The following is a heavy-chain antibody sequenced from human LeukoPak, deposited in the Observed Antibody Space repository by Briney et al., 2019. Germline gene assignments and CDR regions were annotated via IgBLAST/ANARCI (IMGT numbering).Heavy chain of an antibody. CDR2: ISYDGSNK. CDR3: AKDSHMLEHYYYYYMDV. J-gene: IGHJ6*03. Sequence: PGGSLRLSCAASGFTFSSYGMHWVRQAPGKGLEWVAVISYDGSNKYYADSVKGRFTISRDNSKNTLYLQMNSLRAEDTAVYYCAKDSHMLEHYYYYYMDVWGKGTTVTISS. V-gene: IGHV3-30*18. CDR1: GFTFSSYG. D-gene: IGHD2-8*01.